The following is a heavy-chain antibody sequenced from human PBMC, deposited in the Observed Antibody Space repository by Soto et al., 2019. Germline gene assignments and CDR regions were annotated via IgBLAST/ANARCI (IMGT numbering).Heavy chain of an antibody. CDR2: VHHTGTA. CDR3: VDMSGQKLLPD. Sequence: PKTLSHPYTVSAGTISKNHYLWCWIRQPPGKGLDWIGTVHHTGTAYYNPSLKSRVIISVDTSKSQFSLNLNSVTATDTVFFFCVDMSGQKLLPDWGRGIPV. CDR1: AGTISKNHYL. J-gene: IGHJ4*02. V-gene: IGHV4-39*01. D-gene: IGHD1-26*01.